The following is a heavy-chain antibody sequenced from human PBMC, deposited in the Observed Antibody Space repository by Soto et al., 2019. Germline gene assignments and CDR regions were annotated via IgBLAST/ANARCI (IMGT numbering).Heavy chain of an antibody. CDR2: ISAHNGNT. D-gene: IGHD1-1*01. J-gene: IGHJ4*02. CDR3: ARGRYGDY. Sequence: QVHLVQSGAEVKKPGASVKVSCKGSGYAFTTYGITWVRQAPGQGLAWMGWISAHNGNTNCAQKLQGRVTVTSDTSTSTAYMELRSLRSDDTAVYYCARGRYGDYWGQGALVTVSS. V-gene: IGHV1-18*01. CDR1: GYAFTTYG.